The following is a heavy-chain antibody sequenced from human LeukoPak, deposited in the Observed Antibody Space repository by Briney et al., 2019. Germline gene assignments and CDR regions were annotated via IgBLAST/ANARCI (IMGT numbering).Heavy chain of an antibody. J-gene: IGHJ4*02. CDR3: AATGGSYGYSGFAS. Sequence: PSETLSLTCTVSGDSISSSWSWIRQPPGKGLEWIGSIYIRGTPHYNPSLKSRVIMSLDTSKTQFSLKLTSVTAADTAVYYCAATGGSYGYSGFASWGQGTLVTVSS. D-gene: IGHD3-16*01. CDR2: IYIRGTP. V-gene: IGHV4-4*09. CDR1: GDSISSS.